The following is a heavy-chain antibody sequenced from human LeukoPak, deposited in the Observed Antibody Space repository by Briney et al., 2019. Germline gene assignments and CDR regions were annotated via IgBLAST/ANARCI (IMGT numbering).Heavy chain of an antibody. CDR3: AKGRGSSGYIYFDY. V-gene: IGHV3-30*02. D-gene: IGHD6-19*01. Sequence: GGSLRLSCAASGFTFSSYGMHWVRQAPGKGLELVAFIKYEGSDKYYIDSVKGRFTISRDNSKNTLFLQMNSLRPEDTAVYYCAKGRGSSGYIYFDYWGQGTLVTVSS. CDR2: IKYEGSDK. J-gene: IGHJ4*02. CDR1: GFTFSSYG.